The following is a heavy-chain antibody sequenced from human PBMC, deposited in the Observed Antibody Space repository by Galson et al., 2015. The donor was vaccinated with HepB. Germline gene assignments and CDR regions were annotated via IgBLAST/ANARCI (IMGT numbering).Heavy chain of an antibody. J-gene: IGHJ4*02. Sequence: SVKVSCKASGYTFTSYDINWVRQATGQGLEWMGWMNPNSGNTGYAQKFQGRVTMTRNTSISTAYMELSSLRSDDTAVYYCARKTYYYGSGSYTADYWGQGTLVTVSS. CDR2: MNPNSGNT. CDR1: GYTFTSYD. CDR3: ARKTYYYGSGSYTADY. V-gene: IGHV1-8*01. D-gene: IGHD3-10*01.